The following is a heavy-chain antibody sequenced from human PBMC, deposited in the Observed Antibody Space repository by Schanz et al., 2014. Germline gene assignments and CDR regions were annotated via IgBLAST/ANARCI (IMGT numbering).Heavy chain of an antibody. Sequence: EVQLVESGGGLVQPGGSLTLSCAASGFTFSSYLMSWVRQAPGKGLEWVSAISGGGGSTYYADSVKGRFTISRDNSKNTLYLQMNSLGDEDTAVYYCAKDPHSSSWYGWFDPWGQGTLVTVSS. CDR1: GFTFSSYL. D-gene: IGHD6-13*01. J-gene: IGHJ5*02. CDR2: ISGGGGST. CDR3: AKDPHSSSWYGWFDP. V-gene: IGHV3-23*04.